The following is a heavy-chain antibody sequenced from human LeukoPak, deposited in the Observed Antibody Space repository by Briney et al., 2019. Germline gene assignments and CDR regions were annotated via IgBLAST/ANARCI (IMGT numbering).Heavy chain of an antibody. D-gene: IGHD3-22*01. CDR1: GFTFSSYG. CDR2: ISYDGSNK. J-gene: IGHJ4*02. V-gene: IGHV3-30*18. Sequence: RAGGSLRLSCAASGFTFSSYGMHWVRQAPGKGLEWVAVISYDGSNKYYADSVKGRFTISRDNSKNTLYLQMNSLRAEDTAVYYCAKDLGSSGYFDYWGQGTLVTVSS. CDR3: AKDLGSSGYFDY.